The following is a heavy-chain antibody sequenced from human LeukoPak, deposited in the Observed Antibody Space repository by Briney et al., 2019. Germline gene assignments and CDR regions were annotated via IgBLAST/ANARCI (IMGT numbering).Heavy chain of an antibody. CDR1: GGSFSGYY. Sequence: SETLSLTCAVYGGSFSGYYWSWIRQPPGKGLEWIGEINHSGSTNYNPSLKSRVTISVDTSKNQFSLKLSSVTAADTAVYYCARLARAVASSDYWGQGTLVTVSS. CDR3: ARLARAVASSDY. CDR2: INHSGST. J-gene: IGHJ4*02. V-gene: IGHV4-34*01. D-gene: IGHD6-19*01.